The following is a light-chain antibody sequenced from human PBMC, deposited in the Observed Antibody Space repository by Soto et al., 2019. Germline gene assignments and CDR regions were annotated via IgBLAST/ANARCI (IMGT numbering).Light chain of an antibody. CDR1: QSVSRY. J-gene: IGKJ1*01. V-gene: IGKV3-11*01. CDR3: QQRSNWPVT. Sequence: EIVLTQSPATLSLSPGERATLSCRASQSVSRYLAWYQQKPGQAPRLLIYDASKRATGISARFSGSGSRTDFTLTISSLEPEDFAVYYCQQRSNWPVTFGQGTKVETK. CDR2: DAS.